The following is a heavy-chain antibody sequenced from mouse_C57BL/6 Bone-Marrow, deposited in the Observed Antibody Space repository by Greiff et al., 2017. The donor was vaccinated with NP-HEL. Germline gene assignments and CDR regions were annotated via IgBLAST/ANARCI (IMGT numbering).Heavy chain of an antibody. CDR1: GYTFPSYW. Sequence: VKLMESGAELAKPGASVKLSCKASGYTFPSYWMHWVKQRPGQGLEWIGYINPSSGYTKYNQKFKDKATLTADKSSSTAYMQLSSLTYEYSAVFYCANLDYYGSSPHWYFDVWGTGTTVTVSS. J-gene: IGHJ1*03. CDR3: ANLDYYGSSPHWYFDV. V-gene: IGHV1-7*01. D-gene: IGHD1-1*01. CDR2: INPSSGYT.